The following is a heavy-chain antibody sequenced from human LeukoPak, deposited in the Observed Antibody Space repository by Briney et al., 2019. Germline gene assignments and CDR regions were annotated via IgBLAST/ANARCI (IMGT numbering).Heavy chain of an antibody. CDR3: ARGYCTNSACLGRPYFDH. J-gene: IGHJ4*02. Sequence: GASVKVSCKASGYTFTGYYMHWVRQAPGQGLEWMGWINPNSGDTNYAQKFQGRVTMTRDTSISTAYMELSRLTSDDTAVYYCARGYCTNSACLGRPYFDHWGQGTLVTVSS. CDR2: INPNSGDT. CDR1: GYTFTGYY. V-gene: IGHV1-2*02. D-gene: IGHD2-8*01.